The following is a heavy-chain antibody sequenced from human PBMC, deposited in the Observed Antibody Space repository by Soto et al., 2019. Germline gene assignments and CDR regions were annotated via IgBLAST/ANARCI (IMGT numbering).Heavy chain of an antibody. Sequence: PGGSLRLSCVGSGFTFSSYWMHWVRQTPEKGLVWVSHIDSDGSSTTYADSVKGRFTISRDNAKNTVYLQMSSLRAEDTAVYFCALRGVTKPYWGQGALVTVSS. D-gene: IGHD4-17*01. V-gene: IGHV3-74*01. CDR1: GFTFSSYW. CDR2: IDSDGSST. CDR3: ALRGVTKPY. J-gene: IGHJ4*02.